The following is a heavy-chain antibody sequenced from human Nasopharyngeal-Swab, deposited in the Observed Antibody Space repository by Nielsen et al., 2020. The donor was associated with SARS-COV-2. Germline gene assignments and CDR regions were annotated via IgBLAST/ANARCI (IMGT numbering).Heavy chain of an antibody. CDR3: ARGSSSSPITGEIVRGMDV. Sequence: LSLTCAASGFTFSSYEMNWVRQAPGKGLEWVSYISSSGSTIYYADSVKGRFTISRDNAKNSLYLQMNSLRAEDTAVYYCARGSSSSPITGEIVRGMDVWGQGTTVTVSS. J-gene: IGHJ6*02. V-gene: IGHV3-48*03. D-gene: IGHD6-13*01. CDR2: ISSSGSTI. CDR1: GFTFSSYE.